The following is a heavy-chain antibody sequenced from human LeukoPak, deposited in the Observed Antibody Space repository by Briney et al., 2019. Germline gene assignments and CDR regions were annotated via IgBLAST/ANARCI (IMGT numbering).Heavy chain of an antibody. D-gene: IGHD3-3*01. CDR1: GDTFTSYD. Sequence: ASVKVSCKASGDTFTSYDINWVRQATGQGLEWMGWMNPNSGNTGYAQKFQGRVTMTRNTSISTAYMELSSLRSEDTAVYYCARGLTHYDFWSGYHFYGMDVWGQGTTVTVSS. J-gene: IGHJ6*02. CDR3: ARGLTHYDFWSGYHFYGMDV. V-gene: IGHV1-8*01. CDR2: MNPNSGNT.